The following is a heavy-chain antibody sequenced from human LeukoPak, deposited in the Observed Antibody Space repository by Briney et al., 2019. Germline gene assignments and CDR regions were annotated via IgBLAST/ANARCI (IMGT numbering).Heavy chain of an antibody. CDR2: IYTSGST. J-gene: IGHJ4*02. Sequence: SETLSLTCSVSGGSISSYYWSWIRQPAGKGLEWIGRIYTSGSTNYNPSLKSRVTISVGTSKNQFSLKLSSVTAADTAVYYCAREKTGIVGAANFDYWGQGALVTVSS. CDR3: AREKTGIVGAANFDY. D-gene: IGHD1-26*01. V-gene: IGHV4-4*07. CDR1: GGSISSYY.